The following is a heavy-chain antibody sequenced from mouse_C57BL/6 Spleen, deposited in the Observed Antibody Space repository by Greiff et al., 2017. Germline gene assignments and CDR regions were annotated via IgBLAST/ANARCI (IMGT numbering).Heavy chain of an antibody. CDR1: GYTFTSYW. J-gene: IGHJ3*01. CDR3: ARWGEAWFAY. Sequence: QVQLQQSGAELVKPGASVKLSCKASGYTFTSYWMQWVKQRPGQGLEWIGEIDPSDSYTNYNQKFKGKATLTVDTSSSTAYMQLSSLTSEDSAVYYCARWGEAWFAYWGQGTLVTVSA. D-gene: IGHD3-2*02. CDR2: IDPSDSYT. V-gene: IGHV1-50*01.